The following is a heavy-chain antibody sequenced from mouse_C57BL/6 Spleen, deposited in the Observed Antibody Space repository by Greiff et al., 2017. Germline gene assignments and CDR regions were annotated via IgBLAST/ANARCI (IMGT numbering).Heavy chain of an antibody. J-gene: IGHJ2*01. CDR1: GFNIKDDY. CDR2: IDPENGDT. CDR3: TTNSLFDY. D-gene: IGHD6-2*01. V-gene: IGHV14-4*01. Sequence: VQLKESGAELVRPGASVKLSCTASGFNIKDDYMHWVKQRPEQGLEWIGWIDPENGDTEYASKFQGKATITADTSSNTAYLQLSSLTSEDTAVYYCTTNSLFDYGSKGTTLTVSS.